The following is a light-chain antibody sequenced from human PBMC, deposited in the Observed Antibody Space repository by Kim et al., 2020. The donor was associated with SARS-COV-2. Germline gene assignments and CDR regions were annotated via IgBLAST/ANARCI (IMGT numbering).Light chain of an antibody. J-gene: IGLJ2*01. CDR3: NSRDSNDNVV. V-gene: IGLV3-19*01. Sequence: ALGQTVRITCQGDSLRSYYATWYLQKPGQAPIRVIYGKNNRPSGIPDRFSGSSSGNTASLTITGTQAGDEADYYCNSRDSNDNVVFGGGTQLTVL. CDR1: SLRSYY. CDR2: GKN.